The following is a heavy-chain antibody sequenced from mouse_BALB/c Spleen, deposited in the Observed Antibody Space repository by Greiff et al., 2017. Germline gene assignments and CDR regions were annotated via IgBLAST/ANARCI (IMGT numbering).Heavy chain of an antibody. J-gene: IGHJ4*01. Sequence: VQLQQSGPELVKPGASVKIPCKASGYTFTDYNMDWVKQSHGKSLEWIGDINPNNGGTIYNQKFKGKATLTVDKSSSTAYMELRSLTSGDTAVYYYARGTYYGNYRAMDYWGQGTSVTVSS. CDR2: INPNNGGT. CDR1: GYTFTDYN. D-gene: IGHD2-10*01. CDR3: ARGTYYGNYRAMDY. V-gene: IGHV1-18*01.